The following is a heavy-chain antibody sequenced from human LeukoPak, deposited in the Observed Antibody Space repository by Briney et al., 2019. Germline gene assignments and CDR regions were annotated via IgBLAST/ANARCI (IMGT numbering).Heavy chain of an antibody. D-gene: IGHD5-12*01. CDR2: MNPNSGNT. V-gene: IGHV1-8*03. CDR1: GYTFTSYD. Sequence: ASVKVSCKASGYTFTSYDINWVRQATGQGLEWMGWMNPNSGNTGYTQKFQGRVTITRNTSISTAYMELSSLRSEDTAVYYCVRGGYSGYDKDYWSQGTLVTVSS. J-gene: IGHJ4*02. CDR3: VRGGYSGYDKDY.